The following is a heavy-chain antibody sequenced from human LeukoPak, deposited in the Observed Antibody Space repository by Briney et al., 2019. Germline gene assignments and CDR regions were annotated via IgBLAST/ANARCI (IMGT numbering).Heavy chain of an antibody. Sequence: PSETLSLTCTVSGGSISSSSYYWGWIRQPPGKGLEWIGSIYYSGSTYYNPSLKSRVTISVDTSKNQFSLKLSSVTAADTAVYYCARDRKDRDTAMAQFFDYWGQGTLVTVSS. J-gene: IGHJ4*02. V-gene: IGHV4-39*07. CDR2: IYYSGST. D-gene: IGHD5-18*01. CDR3: ARDRKDRDTAMAQFFDY. CDR1: GGSISSSSYY.